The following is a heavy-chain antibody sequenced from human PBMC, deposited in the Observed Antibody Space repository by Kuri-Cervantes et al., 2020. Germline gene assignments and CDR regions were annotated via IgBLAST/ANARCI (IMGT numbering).Heavy chain of an antibody. J-gene: IGHJ4*02. D-gene: IGHD6-19*01. CDR1: GGSFSGYY. CDR3: ARDYFRSGWYGGVGY. V-gene: IGHV4-30-2*01. Sequence: SQTLSLTCAVYGGSFSGYYWSWIRQPPGKGLEWIGYIYHSGSTYYNPSLKSRVTISVDRSKNQFSLKLSSVTAADTAVYYCARDYFRSGWYGGVGYWGQGTLVTVSS. CDR2: IYHSGST.